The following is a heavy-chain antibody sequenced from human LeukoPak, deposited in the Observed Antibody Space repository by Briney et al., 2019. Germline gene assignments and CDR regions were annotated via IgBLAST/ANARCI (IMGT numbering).Heavy chain of an antibody. J-gene: IGHJ4*02. CDR2: IYYSGST. CDR1: GGSISSSSYY. CDR3: ARGSGRRWFPGSRGYDFGRFDY. Sequence: SETLSLTCTVSGGSISSSSYYWGWIRQPPGKGLEWIGSIYYSGSTYYNPSLKSRVTISVDTSKNQSSLKLSSVTAADTAVYYCARGSGRRWFPGSRGYDFGRFDYWGQGTLVTVSS. V-gene: IGHV4-39*07. D-gene: IGHD5-12*01.